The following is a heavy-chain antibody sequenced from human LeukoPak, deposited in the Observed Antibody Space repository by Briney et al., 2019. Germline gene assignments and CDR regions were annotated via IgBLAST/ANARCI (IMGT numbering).Heavy chain of an antibody. J-gene: IGHJ4*02. CDR1: GFTFSTYE. CDR3: LRLWFGEGVT. CDR2: ISSSGRTI. Sequence: GGSLRLSCAASGFTFSTYEMNWIRQAPGKGLEWISRISSSGRTIQYADSVKGRFTISRDNAKNSLYLQMNSLRAEDTAVYYCLRLWFGEGVTWGQGIMVTVSS. D-gene: IGHD3-10*01. V-gene: IGHV3-48*03.